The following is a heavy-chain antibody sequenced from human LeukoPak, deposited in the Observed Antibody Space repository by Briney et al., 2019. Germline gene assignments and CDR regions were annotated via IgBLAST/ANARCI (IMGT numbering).Heavy chain of an antibody. CDR3: AKRCSSTSCPIDY. CDR2: ISGSGGST. D-gene: IGHD2-2*01. CDR1: GFTFSSYA. Sequence: GGSLRLSCAASGFTFSSYAMSWVRQAPGKGLKWVSAISGSGGSTYYADSVKGRFTISRDNSKNTLYLQMNSLRAEDTAVYYCAKRCSSTSCPIDYWGQGTLVTVSS. J-gene: IGHJ4*02. V-gene: IGHV3-23*01.